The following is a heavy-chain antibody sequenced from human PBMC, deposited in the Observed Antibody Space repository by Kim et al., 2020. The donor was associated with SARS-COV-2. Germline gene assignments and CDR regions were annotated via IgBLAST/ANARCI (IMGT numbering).Heavy chain of an antibody. V-gene: IGHV3-23*01. D-gene: IGHD2-2*01. J-gene: IGHJ5*02. Sequence: SVQGRFTISRDNSKNTLYLQMNSLRAEDTAVYYCAKDKEPAAPDGSWFDPWGQGTLVTVSS. CDR3: AKDKEPAAPDGSWFDP.